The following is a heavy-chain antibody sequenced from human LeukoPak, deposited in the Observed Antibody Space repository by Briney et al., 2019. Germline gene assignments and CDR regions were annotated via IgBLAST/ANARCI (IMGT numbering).Heavy chain of an antibody. Sequence: SETLSLTCAVYGGSFSGYYWSWIRQPPGKGLEWIGEINHSGSTNYNPSLKSRVTISVDTSKNQFSLKLSSVTAADTAVYYCAIVQYCSSTSCFDYWGQGTLVTVSS. V-gene: IGHV4-34*01. J-gene: IGHJ4*02. CDR2: INHSGST. D-gene: IGHD2-2*01. CDR1: GGSFSGYY. CDR3: AIVQYCSSTSCFDY.